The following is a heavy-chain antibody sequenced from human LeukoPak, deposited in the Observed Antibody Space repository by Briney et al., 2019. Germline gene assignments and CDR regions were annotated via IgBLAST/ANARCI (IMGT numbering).Heavy chain of an antibody. CDR3: ARDRSESGGSCLDY. V-gene: IGHV1-69*13. Sequence: ASVKVSCKASGGTFNSYAISWVRQAPGQGLEWMGGIIPIFGTANYAQKFQGRVTITADESTSTAYMELSSLRSEDTAVYYCARDRSESGGSCLDYWGQGTLVTVSS. D-gene: IGHD2-15*01. J-gene: IGHJ4*02. CDR2: IIPIFGTA. CDR1: GGTFNSYA.